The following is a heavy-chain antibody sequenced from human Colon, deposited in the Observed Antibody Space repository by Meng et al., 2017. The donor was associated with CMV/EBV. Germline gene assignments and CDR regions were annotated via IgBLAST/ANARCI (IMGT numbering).Heavy chain of an antibody. CDR1: GFSPDDFW. D-gene: IGHD1-1*01. CDR2: IHSGGTSI. CDR3: LKLPPGY. V-gene: IGHV3-74*01. Sequence: EGQVVESGGGLIPPGGSLRLSFVVPGFSPDDFWVDWVRQAPGKGPLWVSRIHSGGTSISYADSVKGRFTISGDNAKNTVYLQMNSLRDEDTAVYYCLKLPPGYWGQGTLVTVSS. J-gene: IGHJ4*02.